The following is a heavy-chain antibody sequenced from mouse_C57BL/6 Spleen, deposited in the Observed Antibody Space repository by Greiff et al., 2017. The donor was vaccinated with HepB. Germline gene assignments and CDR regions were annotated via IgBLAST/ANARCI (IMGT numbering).Heavy chain of an antibody. J-gene: IGHJ4*01. Sequence: QVQLQQSGPELVKPGASVKISCKASGYAFSSSWMNWVKQRPGKGLEWIGRIYPGDGDTNYNGKFKGKATLTADKSSSTAYRQLSSLTSEDSAVYFCASSSHYYAMDYWGQGTSVTVSS. CDR2: IYPGDGDT. CDR3: ASSSHYYAMDY. V-gene: IGHV1-82*01. D-gene: IGHD1-1*01. CDR1: GYAFSSSW.